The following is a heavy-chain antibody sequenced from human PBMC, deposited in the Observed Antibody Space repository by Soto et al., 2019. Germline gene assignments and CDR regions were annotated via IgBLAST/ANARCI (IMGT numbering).Heavy chain of an antibody. CDR3: ARGGGYTYGSLDY. V-gene: IGHV1-46*01. Sequence: QVQLVQSGAEVKKPGASVKVSCKASGYTFTSYYMHWVRQAPGQGLEWMGIINPSGGSTTYAQKFQGRVTMTRHTCTSTVYMEPSSLRSDDTAVYYCARGGGYTYGSLDYWGQGTLVTVSS. CDR2: INPSGGST. CDR1: GYTFTSYY. J-gene: IGHJ4*02. D-gene: IGHD5-18*01.